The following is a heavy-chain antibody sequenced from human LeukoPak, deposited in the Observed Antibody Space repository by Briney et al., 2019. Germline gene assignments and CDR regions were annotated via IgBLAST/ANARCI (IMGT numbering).Heavy chain of an antibody. Sequence: GGSLRLSCAASGFTFSSYGMHWVRQAPGKGLEWVAVISYDGSNKYYADSVKGRFTISRDNSKNTLYLQMNSLMAEDTAVYYCAKDHASGWYFDYWGQGTLVTVSS. J-gene: IGHJ4*02. CDR3: AKDHASGWYFDY. V-gene: IGHV3-30*18. D-gene: IGHD6-19*01. CDR2: ISYDGSNK. CDR1: GFTFSSYG.